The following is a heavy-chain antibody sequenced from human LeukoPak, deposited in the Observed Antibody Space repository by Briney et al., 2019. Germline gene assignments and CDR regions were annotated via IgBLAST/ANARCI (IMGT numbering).Heavy chain of an antibody. CDR1: GGSFSGYY. CDR2: INHSGST. Sequence: KASETLSLTCAVYGGSFSGYYWSWIRQPPGKGLEWIGEINHSGSTNYNPSLKSRVTISVDTSKNQFSLKLSSVTAADTAVYYCARVKVYDSSGYYYVDYWGQGTLVTVSS. J-gene: IGHJ4*02. CDR3: ARVKVYDSSGYYYVDY. D-gene: IGHD3-22*01. V-gene: IGHV4-34*01.